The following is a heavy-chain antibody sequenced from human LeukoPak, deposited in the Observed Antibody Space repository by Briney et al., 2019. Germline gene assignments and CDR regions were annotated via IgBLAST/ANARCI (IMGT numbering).Heavy chain of an antibody. Sequence: PGRSLRLSCAASGFTFSSYAMHWVRQAPGKGLEWVAVISYDGSNKYYADSVKGRFTISRDNSKNTLYLQMNSLRAEDTAVYYCARAGTYYYGSGSYYNPFDYWGQGTLVTVSS. CDR3: ARAGTYYYGSGSYYNPFDY. CDR2: ISYDGSNK. D-gene: IGHD3-10*01. V-gene: IGHV3-30-3*01. CDR1: GFTFSSYA. J-gene: IGHJ4*02.